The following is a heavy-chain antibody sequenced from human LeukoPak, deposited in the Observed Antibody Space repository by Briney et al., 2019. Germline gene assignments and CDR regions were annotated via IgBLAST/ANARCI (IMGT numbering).Heavy chain of an antibody. CDR2: IYYSGNT. CDR3: ARARDFDSSGYSYFDS. D-gene: IGHD3-22*01. V-gene: IGHV4-59*01. CDR1: GGSISSYY. Sequence: SETLSLTCSVSGGSISSYYWMWIRQPPGKLLECSGYIYYSGNTDYNPSLKSRVAISVDTSKSHFSLKLSSVTAADTAVYYCARARDFDSSGYSYFDSWGQGTLVIVSS. J-gene: IGHJ4*02.